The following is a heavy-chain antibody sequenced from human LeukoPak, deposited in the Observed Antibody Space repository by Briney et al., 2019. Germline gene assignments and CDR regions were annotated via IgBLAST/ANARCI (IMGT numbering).Heavy chain of an antibody. Sequence: PGGSLRLSCAASGFTLNGYWMHWVRQAPGEGLVWFSRIDPDGSTTSYAESVKGRFTTSRDTAKHTMYLQMNSLRAEDTALYYCTRVQAGRSGLMDVWGRGTTVTVSS. CDR2: IDPDGSTT. J-gene: IGHJ6*02. CDR1: GFTLNGYW. V-gene: IGHV3-74*01. D-gene: IGHD2-8*02. CDR3: TRVQAGRSGLMDV.